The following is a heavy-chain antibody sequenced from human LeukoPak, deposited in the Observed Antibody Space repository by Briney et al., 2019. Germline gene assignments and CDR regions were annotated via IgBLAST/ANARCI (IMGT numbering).Heavy chain of an antibody. J-gene: IGHJ6*03. CDR2: MNPNRGNT. CDR1: RYSFPRYD. D-gene: IGHD2-15*01. V-gene: IGHV1-8*03. CDR3: ARCRTTRGGPHYYYDYYMDA. Sequence: GSSVKVSRKASRYSFPRYDISGVRQDPPHGLEWVGGMNPNRGNTDHVQKSQGRVTITRNTSIITAPMGLGTLRSEDTAVDYFARCRTTRGGPHYYYDYYMDAWGKGTPVTVSS.